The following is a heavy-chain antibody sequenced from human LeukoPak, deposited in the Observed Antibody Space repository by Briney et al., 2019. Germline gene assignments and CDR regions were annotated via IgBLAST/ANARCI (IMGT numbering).Heavy chain of an antibody. Sequence: GGSLRLSCAASGFTFSSYVMHWVRQAPGKGLEWVAIISYDGSNEYYADSVKGRFTISRDNSKNTLYLQMNSLRAADTAVYYCARRAGAYSHPYDYWGQGTLVTVSS. CDR1: GFTFSSYV. V-gene: IGHV3-30*04. J-gene: IGHJ4*02. CDR2: ISYDGSNE. D-gene: IGHD4/OR15-4a*01. CDR3: ARRAGAYSHPYDY.